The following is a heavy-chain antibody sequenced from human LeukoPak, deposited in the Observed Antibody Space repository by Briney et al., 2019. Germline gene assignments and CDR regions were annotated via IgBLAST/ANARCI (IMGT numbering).Heavy chain of an antibody. J-gene: IGHJ4*02. CDR1: GGSLSSSSYY. D-gene: IGHD3-22*01. CDR2: IYYSGST. CDR3: ARPLFYYDSSGYFYY. Sequence: PSETLSLTCTVSGGSLSSSSYYWGWIRQPPGKGLEWIGSIYYSGSTYYNPSLKSRVTISVDTSKNQFSLKLSSVTAADTAVYYCARPLFYYDSSGYFYYWGQGTLVTVSS. V-gene: IGHV4-39*07.